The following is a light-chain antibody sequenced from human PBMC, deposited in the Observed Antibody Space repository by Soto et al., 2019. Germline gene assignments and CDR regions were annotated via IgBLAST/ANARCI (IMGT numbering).Light chain of an antibody. CDR2: GAS. CDR3: QQYNNWPLT. V-gene: IGKV3-15*01. J-gene: IGKJ3*01. CDR1: QSVSSN. Sequence: EIVMTQSPATLSVSPGERATLSCSASQSVSSNLAWYQQKPGQATMLLIYGASTRATGIPARFSGSGSGTEFKLTISSLQSEDFAVYYCQQYNNWPLTVGPGTKVDIK.